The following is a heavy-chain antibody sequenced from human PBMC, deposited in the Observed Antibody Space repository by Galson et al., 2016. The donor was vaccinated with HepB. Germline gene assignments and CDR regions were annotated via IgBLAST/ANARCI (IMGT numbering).Heavy chain of an antibody. D-gene: IGHD3-3*01. CDR2: ISYDGSNK. CDR3: AKDREWHCDDFDH. J-gene: IGHJ4*02. V-gene: IGHV3-30*18. CDR1: GFTFSSYG. Sequence: SLRLSCAASGFTFSSYGMHWVRQAPGTGLEWVAVISYDGSNKYYADSVKGRFTISRDNSKTSLFLQMNRLRAEDTAVYYCAKDREWHCDDFDHWGQGTLVTVSS.